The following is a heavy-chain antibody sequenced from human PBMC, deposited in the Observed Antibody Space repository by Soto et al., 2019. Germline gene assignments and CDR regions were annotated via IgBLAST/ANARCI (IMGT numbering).Heavy chain of an antibody. D-gene: IGHD3-10*01. V-gene: IGHV3-15*01. CDR2: IKSKTDGGTT. J-gene: IGHJ4*02. CDR1: GFTFSNAW. CDR3: ARLDSGPFDY. Sequence: PGGSLRLSCAASGFTFSNAWMSWVRQAPGKGLEWVGRIKSKTDGGTTDYAAPVKGRFTISRDDSKNTLYLQMNSLRAEDTAVYYCARLDSGPFDYCGQGTLVTVSS.